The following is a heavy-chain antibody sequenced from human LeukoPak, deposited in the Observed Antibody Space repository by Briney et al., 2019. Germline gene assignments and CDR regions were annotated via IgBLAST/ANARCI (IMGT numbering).Heavy chain of an antibody. J-gene: IGHJ3*02. V-gene: IGHV3-66*02. CDR3: ARSHGYYDSSGSLGAFDI. CDR2: IYSGGST. D-gene: IGHD3-22*01. CDR1: GFTVSSNY. Sequence: GGSLRLSCAASGFTVSSNYMSWVRQAPGKGLEWVSVIYSGGSTYYADSVKGRFTISRGNSKNTLYLQMNSLRAEDTAVYYCARSHGYYDSSGSLGAFDIWGQGTMVTVSS.